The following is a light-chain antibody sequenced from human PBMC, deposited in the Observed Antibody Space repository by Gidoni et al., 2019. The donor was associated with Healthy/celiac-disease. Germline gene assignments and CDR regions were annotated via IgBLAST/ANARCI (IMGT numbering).Light chain of an antibody. V-gene: IGLV3-21*04. CDR3: QVWDSSDHVV. CDR2: YDT. CDR1: NIGRER. J-gene: IGLJ2*01. Sequence: SYVLTQPPSVSVAPGQTARITCGGNNIGRERLFWYQQKPGQAPVLVIYYDTDRPSGIPDRISGSNSGDTATLTISRVEAGDEADYYCQVWDSSDHVVFGGGTKLTVL.